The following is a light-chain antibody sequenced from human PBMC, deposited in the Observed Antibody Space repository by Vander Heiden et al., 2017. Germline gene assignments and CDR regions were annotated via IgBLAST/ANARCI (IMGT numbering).Light chain of an antibody. CDR1: QSVSSSY. V-gene: IGKV3-20*01. Sequence: ETVLTQSPGTLSLSPGERATLSCRASQSVSSSYLAWYQQKPGQAPRLLIYGASSSANGIPDRFSGSGSGTDFTLTISRLEPEDFAAYYWQHDSSPLTFGQGTRLEIK. CDR3: QHDSSPLT. J-gene: IGKJ5*01. CDR2: GAS.